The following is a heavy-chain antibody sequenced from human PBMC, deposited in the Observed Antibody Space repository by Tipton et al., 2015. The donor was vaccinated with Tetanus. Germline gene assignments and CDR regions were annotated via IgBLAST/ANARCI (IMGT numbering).Heavy chain of an antibody. V-gene: IGHV3-30*18. J-gene: IGHJ4*02. Sequence: YLRLSCAASGFTFDSYAMHWVRQAPGERLEWVAFISYDGTIEDYADSVKGRFTISRDNSKNTVYLQMSSLRPGDTAVFYCAKARTTEYSAGYFGLDNWGQGTPVIVPS. CDR1: GFTFDSYA. D-gene: IGHD1-14*01. CDR3: AKARTTEYSAGYFGLDN. CDR2: ISYDGTIE.